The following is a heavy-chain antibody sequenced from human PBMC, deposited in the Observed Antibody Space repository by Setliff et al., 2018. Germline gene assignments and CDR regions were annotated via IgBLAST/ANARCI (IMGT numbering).Heavy chain of an antibody. Sequence: GGSLRLSCAASGFTVSTNYMTWVRQAPGKGLAWVSVIFSGGSTYYADSVKGRFTISRDNSKNTLYLQMNSLRAEDTAVYYCARRGLWFGELLDYWGQGTLVTVSS. CDR1: GFTVSTNY. J-gene: IGHJ4*02. CDR3: ARRGLWFGELLDY. D-gene: IGHD3-10*01. CDR2: IFSGGST. V-gene: IGHV3-66*02.